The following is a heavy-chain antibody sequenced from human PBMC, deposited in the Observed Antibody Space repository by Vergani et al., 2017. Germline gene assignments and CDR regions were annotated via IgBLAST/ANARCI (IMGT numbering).Heavy chain of an antibody. D-gene: IGHD2-15*01. CDR2: IYYSGST. CDR1: GGSISSYY. J-gene: IGHJ4*02. CDR3: ARVGCSGGSCYFDY. V-gene: IGHV4-59*01. Sequence: QVQLQESGPGLVKPSETLSLTCTVSGGSISSYYWSWIRQPPGKGLEWIGYIYYSGSTNYNPSLKSRVTISVDTSKNQFSLKLSSVTAADMAVYYCARVGCSGGSCYFDYWGQGTLVTVSS.